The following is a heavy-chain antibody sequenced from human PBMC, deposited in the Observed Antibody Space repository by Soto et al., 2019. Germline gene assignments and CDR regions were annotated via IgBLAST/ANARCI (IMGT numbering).Heavy chain of an antibody. CDR2: IIPMFGTP. J-gene: IGHJ5*02. CDR3: ARDRDSNAWYTPFDP. V-gene: IGHV1-69*01. Sequence: QVLLVQSGAEVEKPGSSVKLSCKASGGIFSSYAINWVLQASGQGLEWMGGIIPMFGTPNYAQKFQGRVTITADASTSTAFMELRGLRSEDTAVYYCARDRDSNAWYTPFDPWGQGTLVTVSS. D-gene: IGHD6-13*01. CDR1: GGIFSSYA.